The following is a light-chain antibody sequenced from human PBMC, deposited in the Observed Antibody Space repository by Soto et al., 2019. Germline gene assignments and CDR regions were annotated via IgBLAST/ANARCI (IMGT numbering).Light chain of an antibody. CDR3: QKYNHAPT. Sequence: DIQLTQSPSSLSASVGDRVTITCRASQAISSYLAWYQQKPGKVPELLIYATSTLQSGAPSRFSGSGSGTDVTLTISSLQAEDVATYYCQKYNHAPTFGGGTKVEIK. CDR2: ATS. V-gene: IGKV1-27*01. J-gene: IGKJ4*01. CDR1: QAISSY.